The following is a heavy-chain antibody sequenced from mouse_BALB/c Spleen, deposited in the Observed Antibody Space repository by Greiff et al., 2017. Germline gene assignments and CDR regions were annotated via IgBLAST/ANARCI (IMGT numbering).Heavy chain of an antibody. CDR2: IWAGGST. V-gene: IGHV2-9*02. J-gene: IGHJ2*01. Sequence: VQRVESGPGLVAPSQSLSITCTVSGFSLTSYGVHWVRQPPGKGLEWLGVIWAGGSTNYNSALMSRLSISKDNSKSQVFLKMNSLQTDDTAMYYCARESYYYGSRGYYFDYWGQGTTLTVSS. CDR3: ARESYYYGSRGYYFDY. D-gene: IGHD1-1*01. CDR1: GFSLTSYG.